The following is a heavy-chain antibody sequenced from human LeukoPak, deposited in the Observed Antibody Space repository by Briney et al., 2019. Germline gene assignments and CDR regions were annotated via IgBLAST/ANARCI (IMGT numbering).Heavy chain of an antibody. Sequence: SETLSLTCTVSGGSISSGSYYWSWIRQPAGKGLEWIGRIYTSGSTNYNPSLKSRVTISVDTSKNQFSLELSSVTAADTAVYYCARGGSGYCSSTSCYTKVGLLDYWGQGTLVTVSS. CDR2: IYTSGST. J-gene: IGHJ4*02. D-gene: IGHD2-2*02. V-gene: IGHV4-61*02. CDR1: GGSISSGSYY. CDR3: ARGGSGYCSSTSCYTKVGLLDY.